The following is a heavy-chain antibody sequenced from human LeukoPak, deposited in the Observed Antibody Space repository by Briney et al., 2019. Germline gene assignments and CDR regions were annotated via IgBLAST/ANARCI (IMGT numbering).Heavy chain of an antibody. CDR3: TRGLGLDY. CDR1: GFTFSAYY. J-gene: IGHJ4*02. CDR2: INPSSGGT. Sequence: GASVKVSCKASGFTFSAYYMHWVRQAPGQGLEWMGWINPSSGGTKYAQKFQGRVTMARDTSISTTYMELSRLTSDDTAVYYCTRGLGLDYWGQGTLVAVSS. V-gene: IGHV1-2*02. D-gene: IGHD4-11*01.